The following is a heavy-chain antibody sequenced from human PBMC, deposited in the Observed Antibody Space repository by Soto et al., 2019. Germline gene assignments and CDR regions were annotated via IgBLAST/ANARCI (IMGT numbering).Heavy chain of an antibody. J-gene: IGHJ4*02. CDR3: ARSNHYGDYDY. CDR1: GGSISGYY. V-gene: IGHV4-59*05. D-gene: IGHD4-17*01. Sequence: SETLSLTCTVSGGSISGYYWSWIRQPPGKGLEWIGSIYYSGSTYYNPSLKSRVTISVDTSKNQFSLKLSSVTAADTAVYYCARSNHYGDYDYWGQGTLVTVSS. CDR2: IYYSGST.